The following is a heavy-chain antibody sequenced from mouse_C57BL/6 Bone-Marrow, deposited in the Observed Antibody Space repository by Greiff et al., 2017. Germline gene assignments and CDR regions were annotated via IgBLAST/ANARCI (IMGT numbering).Heavy chain of an antibody. CDR3: TRDARTTARRRFAY. CDR1: GFTFSSYA. Sequence: EVHLVESGEGLVKPGGSLKLSCAASGFTFSSYAMSWVRQTPEQRLEWVAYISSGGDYIYYAETLQGRFTISRDNARNTLYLQMSSLKSEDTAMYYCTRDARTTARRRFAYWGQGTLVTVSA. D-gene: IGHD1-2*01. CDR2: ISSGGDYI. V-gene: IGHV5-9-1*02. J-gene: IGHJ3*01.